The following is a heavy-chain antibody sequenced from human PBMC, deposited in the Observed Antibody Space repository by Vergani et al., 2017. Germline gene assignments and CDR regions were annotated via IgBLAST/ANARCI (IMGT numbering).Heavy chain of an antibody. CDR1: GGTFSSYT. CDR3: AKGHGDYEIEPPPFDY. V-gene: IGHV1-69*18. CDR2: IIPIFGTA. J-gene: IGHJ4*02. D-gene: IGHD4-17*01. Sequence: QVQLVQSGAEVKKPGSSVKVSCKASGGTFSSYTISWVRQAPGQGLEWMGRIIPIFGTANYAQKFQGRVTITADESTSTAYMELSSLRSEDTALYYCAKGHGDYEIEPPPFDYWGQGTLVTVSS.